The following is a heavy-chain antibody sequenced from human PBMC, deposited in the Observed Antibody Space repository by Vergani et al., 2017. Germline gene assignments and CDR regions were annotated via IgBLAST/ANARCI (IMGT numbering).Heavy chain of an antibody. V-gene: IGHV4-34*01. J-gene: IGHJ6*03. D-gene: IGHD6-6*01. CDR2: INHSGST. Sequence: VQVVETGGGLVQPGRSLRLSCSGSGFTLGDYAMTWVRQAPGKGLEWIGEINHSGSTNYNPSLKSRVTISVDTSKNQFSLKLSSVTAADTAVYYCARGGQLGHYYYYMDVWGKGTTVTVSS. CDR1: GFTLGDYA. CDR3: ARGGQLGHYYYYMDV.